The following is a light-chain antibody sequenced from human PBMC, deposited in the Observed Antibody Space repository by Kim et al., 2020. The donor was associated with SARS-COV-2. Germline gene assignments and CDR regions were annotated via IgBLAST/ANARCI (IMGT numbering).Light chain of an antibody. CDR1: QSVNSW. V-gene: IGKV1-5*03. J-gene: IGKJ1*01. CDR2: KAS. Sequence: DIQMTQSPSTLPASVGDRVTITCRASQSVNSWLVWYQQKPRKAPKVLIYKASNLESGVPSRFSGSGSGTEFTLTINGLQPDDFATYYCQHHSEYPWTFGQGTKVEVK. CDR3: QHHSEYPWT.